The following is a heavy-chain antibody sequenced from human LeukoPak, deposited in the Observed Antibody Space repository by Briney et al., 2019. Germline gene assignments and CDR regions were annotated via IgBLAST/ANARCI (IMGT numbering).Heavy chain of an antibody. J-gene: IGHJ4*02. Sequence: ASVKVTCKASGYTFTGYYMHWVRQAPGQGLEWMGWISPNSGGTNYAQKFQGRVTMTRDTSISTAYMGLTRLGSDDTAVYYCAREGQGYVYWGQGTLVTVSS. V-gene: IGHV1-2*02. CDR3: AREGQGYVY. D-gene: IGHD3-16*01. CDR2: ISPNSGGT. CDR1: GYTFTGYY.